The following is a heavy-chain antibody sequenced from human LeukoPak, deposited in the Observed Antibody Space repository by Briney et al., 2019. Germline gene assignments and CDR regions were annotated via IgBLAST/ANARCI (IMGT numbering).Heavy chain of an antibody. J-gene: IGHJ4*02. V-gene: IGHV4-31*03. D-gene: IGHD4-17*01. CDR3: AALTYGDSPFDS. Sequence: SSETLSLTCSVSGGSISSGGYYGNWIRQRPGKGLEWVGYIYYRGNTYYNPSLKSRISISRDTSKNQFSLKLSSVTAADTAVYYCAALTYGDSPFDSWGQGTLVTVSS. CDR1: GGSISSGGYY. CDR2: IYYRGNT.